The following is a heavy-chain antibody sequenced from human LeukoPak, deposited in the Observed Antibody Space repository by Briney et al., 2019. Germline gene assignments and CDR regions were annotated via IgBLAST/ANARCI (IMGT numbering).Heavy chain of an antibody. CDR2: ISGSGGST. CDR3: AKDGVVTITFDY. D-gene: IGHD3-16*01. CDR1: GFTFSSYA. J-gene: IGHJ4*02. Sequence: PGGSLRLSCTASGFTFSSYAMNWVRQAPGKGLEWVSVISGSGGSTYYGDSVKGRFTISRDNSKNTLYLQMNSLRAEDTAVYYCAKDGVVTITFDYWGQGTLVTVSS. V-gene: IGHV3-23*01.